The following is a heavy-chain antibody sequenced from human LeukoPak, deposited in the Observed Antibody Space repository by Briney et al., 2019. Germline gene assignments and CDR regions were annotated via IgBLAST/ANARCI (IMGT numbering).Heavy chain of an antibody. V-gene: IGHV4-39*07. D-gene: IGHD3-9*01. J-gene: IGHJ4*02. CDR3: ARWYYGILTGYYFRGVRTGYFDY. CDR2: IYYSRST. Sequence: PSETLSLTCTVSGGSISSSSYCWGWIRQPPGKGLEWIGSIYYSRSTYYNPSLKSRVTISVDTSKNQFSLKLSSVTAADTAVYYCARWYYGILTGYYFRGVRTGYFDYWGQGTLVTVSS. CDR1: GGSISSSSYC.